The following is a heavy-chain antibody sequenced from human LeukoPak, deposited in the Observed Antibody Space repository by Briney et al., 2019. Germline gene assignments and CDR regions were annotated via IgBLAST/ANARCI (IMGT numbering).Heavy chain of an antibody. CDR1: VGSISSSSYY. V-gene: IGHV4-39*07. CDR2: IYYSGST. J-gene: IGHJ5*02. D-gene: IGHD3-22*01. CDR3: ARVGYYYDSSGYSPFDP. Sequence: SETLSFTCTGSVGSISSSSYYWGWIRQPPGKGLEWIGSIYYSGSTYYNPSLKSRVTISVDTSKNQFSLKLSSVTAADTAVYYCARVGYYYDSSGYSPFDPWGQGTLVTVSS.